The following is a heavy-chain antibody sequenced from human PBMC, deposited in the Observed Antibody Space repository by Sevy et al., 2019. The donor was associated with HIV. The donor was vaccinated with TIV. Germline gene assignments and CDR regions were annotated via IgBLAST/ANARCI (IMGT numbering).Heavy chain of an antibody. D-gene: IGHD3-22*01. V-gene: IGHV3-23*01. CDR3: ASRTYYYDSSCYYRDY. CDR1: GFTFSSYA. Sequence: GGSLRLSCAASGFTFSSYAMSWVRQAPGKGLEWVSAISGSGGSTYYADSVKGRFTISRDNSKNTLYLQMNSLRAEDTAVYYCASRTYYYDSSCYYRDYWGQGTLVTVSS. CDR2: ISGSGGST. J-gene: IGHJ4*02.